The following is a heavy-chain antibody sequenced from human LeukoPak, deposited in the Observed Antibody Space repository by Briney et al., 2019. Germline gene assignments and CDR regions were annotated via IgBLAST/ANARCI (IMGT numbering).Heavy chain of an antibody. Sequence: GGSLRLSCAASGFTFSNYWMNWVRQGPGKGLEWVANIKQDGSEKYYVDSVKGRFTISRDNAKNSLYLQMNSLRAEDTAVYYCARGARYYYYGMDVWGQGTTVTVSS. CDR2: IKQDGSEK. CDR3: ARGARYYYYGMDV. V-gene: IGHV3-7*01. CDR1: GFTFSNYW. D-gene: IGHD6-6*01. J-gene: IGHJ6*02.